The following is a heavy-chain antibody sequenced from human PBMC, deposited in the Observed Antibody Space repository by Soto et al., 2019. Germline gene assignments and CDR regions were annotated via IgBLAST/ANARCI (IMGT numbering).Heavy chain of an antibody. V-gene: IGHV4-34*01. CDR2: INESGST. CDR1: GQSFSGHS. CDR3: ARGSGIVALPGELEDVKYDY. J-gene: IGHJ4*02. D-gene: IGHD1-1*01. Sequence: QVQLQQWGAGLVKPSETLSLSCAVYGQSFSGHSWAWIRQPPGTGLEWIGEINESGSTYYNPSLMSRFTISTDTSKNQFPLKLSSVSAADTAAYFCARGSGIVALPGELEDVKYDYWGQGTLVNVSS.